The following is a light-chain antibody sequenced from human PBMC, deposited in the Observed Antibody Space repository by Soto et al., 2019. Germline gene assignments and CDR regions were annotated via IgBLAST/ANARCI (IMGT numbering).Light chain of an antibody. CDR3: QSYDSSLSGVV. Sequence: QSVLTQPPSVSGAPGQRVTISCTGSSSNIGAGYDVHWYQQLPGTAPKLLMYGNSNRPSGVPDRFSGSKSGTSASLVITGLQAEDEADYYCQSYDSSLSGVVFGGGTKVTVL. CDR2: GNS. V-gene: IGLV1-40*01. J-gene: IGLJ2*01. CDR1: SSNIGAGYD.